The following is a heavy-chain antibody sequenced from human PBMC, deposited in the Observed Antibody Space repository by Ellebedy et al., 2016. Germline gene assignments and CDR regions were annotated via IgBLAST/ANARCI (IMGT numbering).Heavy chain of an antibody. CDR1: GFTFSNYD. Sequence: GESLKISXAASGFTFSNYDINWVRRAPGKGLEWVSAISSYTTYYADSVRGRFTISRDNSKNTLFLQLSSLRVEDTAVYYCAIRLADNSVYWGQGTLVTVSS. CDR3: AIRLADNSVY. V-gene: IGHV3-23*01. CDR2: ISSYTT. J-gene: IGHJ4*02. D-gene: IGHD4-11*01.